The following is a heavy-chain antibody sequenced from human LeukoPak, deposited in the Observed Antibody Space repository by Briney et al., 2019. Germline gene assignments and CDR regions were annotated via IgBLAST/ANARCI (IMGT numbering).Heavy chain of an antibody. J-gene: IGHJ4*02. CDR3: ARDFDTSGYYFHY. CDR2: INHSGST. CDR1: GGSFSGYY. D-gene: IGHD3-22*01. Sequence: SETLSLTCAVYGGSFSGYYWSWIRQPPGKGLEWIGEINHSGSTNYNPSIKSRVTISVDTSKNQFSLKLTSVTAADTAVYYCARDFDTSGYYFHYWGQGTLVTVSS. V-gene: IGHV4-34*01.